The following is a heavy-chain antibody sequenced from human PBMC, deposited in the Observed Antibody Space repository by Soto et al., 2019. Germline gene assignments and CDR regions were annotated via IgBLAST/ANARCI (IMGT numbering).Heavy chain of an antibody. CDR1: GDTVSTNTAA. CDR3: ARDCGYDPDPTYYYGMDV. D-gene: IGHD5-12*01. J-gene: IGHJ6*02. V-gene: IGHV6-1*01. Sequence: SQTLSLTCAISGDTVSTNTAAWNWIRQSPSRGPEWLGRIYYKSRWYNDYSESLKSRIAIIPDTSRNQFSLQLNSVIPEDTAVYYCARDCGYDPDPTYYYGMDVWGQGTKVTVSS. CDR2: IYYKSRWYN.